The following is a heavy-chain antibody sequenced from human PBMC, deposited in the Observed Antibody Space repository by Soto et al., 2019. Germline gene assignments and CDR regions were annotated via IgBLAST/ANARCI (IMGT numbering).Heavy chain of an antibody. CDR3: ARANSVLSGSENWFDP. CDR2: ISAYNGNT. CDR1: GYTFTSYG. D-gene: IGHD1-26*01. Sequence: ASVKVSCKASGYTFTSYGISWVRQAPGQGLEWMGWISAYNGNTNYAQKLQGRVTMTTDTSTSTAYMELRSLRSDDTAVYYCARANSVLSGSENWFDPWGQGTLVTVYS. J-gene: IGHJ5*02. V-gene: IGHV1-18*01.